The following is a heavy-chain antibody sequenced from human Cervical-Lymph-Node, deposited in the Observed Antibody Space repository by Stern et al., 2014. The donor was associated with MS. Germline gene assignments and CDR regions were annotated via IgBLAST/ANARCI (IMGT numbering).Heavy chain of an antibody. V-gene: IGHV3-23*04. J-gene: IGHJ4*02. CDR3: ASNPVNSFGFVYRYFDF. CDR1: GLTFSTYA. CDR2: ITVSGGST. D-gene: IGHD5-18*01. Sequence: EDQLVESGGGLVQPGGSLRLSCAASGLTFSTYALSWVRQAPGKGLEWVSTITVSGGSTSSADSVKGRFPISRDNSKNTLYLHMSSLRAEDTAAYFCASNPVNSFGFVYRYFDFWGQGTPVTVSS.